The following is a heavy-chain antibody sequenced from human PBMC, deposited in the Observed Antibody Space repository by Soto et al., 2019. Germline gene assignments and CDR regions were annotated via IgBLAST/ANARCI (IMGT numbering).Heavy chain of an antibody. V-gene: IGHV5-51*01. CDR2: IYPGDSDT. Sequence: GESLKISCKGSGYRFASYWIGWVRQMPGKGLEWVGIIYPGDSDTKYSLSFEGQVTISADKSISTAYLQWNSLRAEDTAVYYCAKLPQYDILTGYLNYFDYWGQGTLVTVSS. J-gene: IGHJ4*02. D-gene: IGHD3-9*01. CDR3: AKLPQYDILTGYLNYFDY. CDR1: GYRFASYW.